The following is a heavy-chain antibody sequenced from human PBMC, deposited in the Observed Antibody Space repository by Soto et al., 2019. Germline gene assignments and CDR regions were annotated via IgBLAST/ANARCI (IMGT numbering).Heavy chain of an antibody. J-gene: IGHJ6*02. CDR2: MNPNSGNT. CDR3: ARRGYSSSWYYYYYYGMDV. V-gene: IGHV1-8*01. CDR1: GYTFTSYD. Sequence: QVQLVQSGAEVKKPGASVKVSCKASGYTFTSYDINWVRQATGQGLEWMGWMNPNSGNTGYAQKFQGRVTMTRNTSASTAYMELGRLRSEDTAAYYCARRGYSSSWYYYYYYGMDVWGQGTTVTVSS. D-gene: IGHD6-13*01.